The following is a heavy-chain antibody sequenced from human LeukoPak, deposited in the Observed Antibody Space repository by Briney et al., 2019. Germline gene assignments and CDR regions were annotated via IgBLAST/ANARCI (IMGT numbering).Heavy chain of an antibody. CDR3: ARAISGSPLY. CDR2: ISSSGNTI. J-gene: IGHJ4*02. D-gene: IGHD1-26*01. V-gene: IGHV3-48*03. Sequence: PGGSLRLSCAASGFNFSTYEMNWVRQAPGRGLEWVSYISSSGNTIYYADSVKGRFTISRDNAKNSLYLQMNSLRAEDTAVYSCARAISGSPLYWGQGTLVTVSS. CDR1: GFNFSTYE.